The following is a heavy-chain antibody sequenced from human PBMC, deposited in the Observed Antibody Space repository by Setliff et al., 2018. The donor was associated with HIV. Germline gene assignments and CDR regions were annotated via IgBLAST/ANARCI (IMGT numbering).Heavy chain of an antibody. CDR2: FYYTRST. D-gene: IGHD6-6*01. V-gene: IGHV4-59*11. CDR3: ARKEVIGPRRLYYHLDL. CDR1: AASIRSHY. J-gene: IGHJ2*01. Sequence: SETLSLTCTVSAASIRSHYWSWIRQSPGKGLEWIGNFYYTRSTDYKPSFKSRVTISLDKSNNQSSLNLSSATAADTAVYYCARKEVIGPRRLYYHLDLWGRGTLVSVSS.